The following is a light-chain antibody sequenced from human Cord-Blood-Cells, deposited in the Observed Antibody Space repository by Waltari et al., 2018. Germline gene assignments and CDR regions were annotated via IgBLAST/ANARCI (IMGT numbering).Light chain of an antibody. J-gene: IGLJ3*02. Sequence: QSALTQPASVSGSPGQSITLSCTGTSSDVCRYNLVPWYQQHPGKAPKLLIYEGSKRPSGVWNRFSGSKSGNTASLTISVLQAEDEADYYCCSYAGSSTWVFGGGTKLTVL. V-gene: IGLV2-23*01. CDR2: EGS. CDR1: SSDVCRYNL. CDR3: CSYAGSSTWV.